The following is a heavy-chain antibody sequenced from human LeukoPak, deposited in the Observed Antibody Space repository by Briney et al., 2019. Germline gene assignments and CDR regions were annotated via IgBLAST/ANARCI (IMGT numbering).Heavy chain of an antibody. CDR2: ISSSSSYI. J-gene: IGHJ6*02. V-gene: IGHV3-21*01. Sequence: PGGSLRLSCAASGLTFSSYAMSWVRQAPGKGLEWVSSISSSSSYIYYADSVKGRFTISRDNAKNSLYLQMNSLRAEDTAVYYCARHDYNYYGMDVWGQGTTVTVSS. CDR1: GLTFSSYA. CDR3: ARHDYNYYGMDV.